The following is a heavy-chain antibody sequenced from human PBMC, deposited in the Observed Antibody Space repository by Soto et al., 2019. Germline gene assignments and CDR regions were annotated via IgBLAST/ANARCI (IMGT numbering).Heavy chain of an antibody. V-gene: IGHV1-69*12. D-gene: IGHD1-26*01. CDR1: GGTFSSYA. J-gene: IGHJ4*02. CDR2: IIPMSGAT. CDR3: ARGGPENDY. Sequence: QVQLVQSEAEVKKPGSSVKVSCKASGGTFSSYALSWVRQAPGQGLERMGGIIPMSGATNYAQKFQGRVTFTADESTNTAYLELTSLRSEDTAVYYCARGGPENDYWGQGTLVTVSS.